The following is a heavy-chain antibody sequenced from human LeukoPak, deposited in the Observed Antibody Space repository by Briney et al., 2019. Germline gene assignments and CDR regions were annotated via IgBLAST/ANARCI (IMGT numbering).Heavy chain of an antibody. J-gene: IGHJ4*02. D-gene: IGHD5-24*01. CDR2: IHYSGRI. V-gene: IGHV4-34*01. Sequence: SETLSLXCAVYGGSFSGYYWTWIRQPPGKGLEWIGEIHYSGRINYNPSLKSRATISADTSNNHFSLKMNSVTAADTAVYYCSRGTDAYKCGNSWGQGTPVTVSS. CDR3: SRGTDAYKCGNS. CDR1: GGSFSGYY.